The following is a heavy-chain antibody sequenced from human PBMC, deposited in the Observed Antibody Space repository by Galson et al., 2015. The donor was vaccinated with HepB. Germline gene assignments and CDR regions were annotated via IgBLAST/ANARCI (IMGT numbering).Heavy chain of an antibody. D-gene: IGHD3-10*01. CDR2: IRYDGSNK. J-gene: IGHJ5*02. CDR3: AKLPMVRRDWEDWFDP. V-gene: IGHV3-30*02. CDR1: GFTFSSYG. Sequence: SLRLSCAASGFTFSSYGMHWVRQAPGKGLEWVAFIRYDGSNKYYADSVKGRFTISRDNSKNTLYLQMNSLRAEDTAVYYCAKLPMVRRDWEDWFDPWGQGTLVTVSS.